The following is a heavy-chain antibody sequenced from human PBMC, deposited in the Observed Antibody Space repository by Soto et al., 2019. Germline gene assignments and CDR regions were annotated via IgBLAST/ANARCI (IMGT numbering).Heavy chain of an antibody. V-gene: IGHV3-30*03. CDR1: GFTFSSYG. D-gene: IGHD2-15*01. J-gene: IGHJ4*02. Sequence: QVQLVESGGGVVQPGRSLRLSCAASGFTFSSYGMHWVRQAPGKGLEWVAVISYDGSNKYYADSVKGRFTISRDNSKNPLYLQMNSLKAGGTAVYYCAEGGSFDYWGQGTLVTVSS. CDR3: AEGGSFDY. CDR2: ISYDGSNK.